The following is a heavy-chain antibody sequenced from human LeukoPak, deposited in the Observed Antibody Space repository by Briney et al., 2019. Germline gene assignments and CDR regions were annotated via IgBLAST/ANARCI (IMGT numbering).Heavy chain of an antibody. Sequence: GGSLRLSCAASGFTFSSYSMSWVRQAPGKGLEWVSGLSGSGGRTYYADSVKGRFTISRDNSKNTLYLQINSLRAEDTAVYYCAKGPPSDYFDYWGQGTLVTVSS. J-gene: IGHJ4*02. V-gene: IGHV3-23*01. CDR1: GFTFSSYS. CDR3: AKGPPSDYFDY. CDR2: LSGSGGRT.